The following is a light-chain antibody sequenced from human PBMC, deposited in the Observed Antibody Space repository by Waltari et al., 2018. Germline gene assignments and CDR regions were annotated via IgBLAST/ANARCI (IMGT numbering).Light chain of an antibody. CDR1: QTVRSN. V-gene: IGKV3-15*01. Sequence: EIVMTQSPATLSVSSGERATLSCRASQTVRSNLAWYQQKPGQAPRLLIYSASTRDTGNPPRFSGRGSVTEFTLTISSLQSEDFAVYYCQKYNDWPQTFGQGTKVEIK. CDR2: SAS. CDR3: QKYNDWPQT. J-gene: IGKJ1*01.